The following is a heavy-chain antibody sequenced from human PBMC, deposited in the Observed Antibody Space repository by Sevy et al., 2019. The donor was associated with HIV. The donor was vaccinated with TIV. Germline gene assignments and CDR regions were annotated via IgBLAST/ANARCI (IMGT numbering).Heavy chain of an antibody. CDR1: GFTFSSYS. CDR3: AKDGLSWRGLTTDYYYYGMDV. Sequence: GGSLRLSCAASGFTFSSYSMNWVRQAPGKGLEWVSGISWNSGSIGYADSVKGRFTISRDNAKNSLYLQMNSLRAEDTALYYCAKDGLSWRGLTTDYYYYGMDVWGQGTTVTVSS. V-gene: IGHV3-9*01. D-gene: IGHD4-4*01. CDR2: ISWNSGSI. J-gene: IGHJ6*02.